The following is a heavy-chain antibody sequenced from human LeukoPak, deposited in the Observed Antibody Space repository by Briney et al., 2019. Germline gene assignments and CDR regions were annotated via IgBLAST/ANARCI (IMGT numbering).Heavy chain of an antibody. J-gene: IGHJ6*03. CDR3: AKDGDGVGYYSSYYNHMDV. CDR1: GFSFSTYG. CDR2: IRYDEGKK. V-gene: IGHV3-30*02. Sequence: GGSLRLSCAASGFSFSTYGMHWVRQAPGKGLEWVTFIRYDEGKKSYADSVKGRFTISRDNSKNTVYLQMNSLRAEDTAVYYCAKDGDGVGYYSSYYNHMDVWGKGTSVTISS. D-gene: IGHD3-22*01.